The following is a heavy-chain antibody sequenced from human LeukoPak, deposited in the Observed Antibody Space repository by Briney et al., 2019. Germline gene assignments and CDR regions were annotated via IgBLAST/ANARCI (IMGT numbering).Heavy chain of an antibody. CDR1: GHTFTSYD. J-gene: IGHJ4*02. D-gene: IGHD1-26*01. CDR2: MNPNSGNT. V-gene: IGHV1-8*01. Sequence: ASVKVSCKASGHTFTSYDINWVRQATGQGLEWMGWMNPNSGNTGYAQKFQGRVTMTRNTSISTAYMELSSLRSEDTAVYYCARGGEWELLRVSDYWGQGTLVTVSS. CDR3: ARGGEWELLRVSDY.